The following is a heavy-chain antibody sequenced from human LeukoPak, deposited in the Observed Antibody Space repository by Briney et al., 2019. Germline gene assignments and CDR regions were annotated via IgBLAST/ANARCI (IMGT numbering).Heavy chain of an antibody. CDR2: ISGSGGST. J-gene: IGHJ4*02. CDR1: GFTFSSYA. V-gene: IGHV3-23*01. Sequence: GGSLRLSCAASGFTFSSYAMSWVRQAPGKGLEWVSGISGSGGSTYYADSVKGRFTISRDNSKNTLYLQMNSLRAEDTAVYYCAKVHYYDSSGQFGTFDYWGQGTLVTVSS. D-gene: IGHD3-22*01. CDR3: AKVHYYDSSGQFGTFDY.